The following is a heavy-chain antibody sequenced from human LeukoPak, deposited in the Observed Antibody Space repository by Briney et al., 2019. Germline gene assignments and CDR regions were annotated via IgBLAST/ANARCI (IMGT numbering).Heavy chain of an antibody. V-gene: IGHV4-4*07. Sequence: SETLSLTCTVSGGSLSSYYWSWIRQPAGKGLEWIGRIYTSGSTNYNPSLKSRVTMSVDTSKNQFSLKLSSVTAADTAVYYCARVGASGYYNKGGYFDYWGQGTLVTVSS. J-gene: IGHJ4*02. CDR1: GGSLSSYY. D-gene: IGHD3-22*01. CDR3: ARVGASGYYNKGGYFDY. CDR2: IYTSGST.